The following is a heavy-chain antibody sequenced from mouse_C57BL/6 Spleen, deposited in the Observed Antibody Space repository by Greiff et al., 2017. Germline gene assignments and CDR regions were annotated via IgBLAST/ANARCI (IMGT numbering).Heavy chain of an antibody. V-gene: IGHV1-9*01. D-gene: IGHD1-1*01. Sequence: QVQLQQSGAELMKPGASVKLSCKATGYTFTGYWIEWVKQRPGHGLEWIGEILPGSGSTNYNAKFKGKATFTADTSSNTAYMQLSSLTTEDSAIYYCLLRSFDYWGQGTTLTVSS. CDR1: GYTFTGYW. J-gene: IGHJ2*01. CDR3: LLRSFDY. CDR2: ILPGSGST.